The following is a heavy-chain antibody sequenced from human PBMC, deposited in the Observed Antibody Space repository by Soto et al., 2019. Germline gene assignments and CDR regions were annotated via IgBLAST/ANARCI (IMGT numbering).Heavy chain of an antibody. CDR3: ARASTGYSNWFDP. D-gene: IGHD3-9*01. CDR2: IYHSGST. Sequence: TSETLSLTCAVSGGSISSSNWWSWVRQPPGKGLEWIGEIYHSGSTNYNPSLKSRVTISVDKSKSQFSLKLSSVTAADTAVYYCARASTGYSNWFDPWGQGTLVTVSS. V-gene: IGHV4-4*02. CDR1: GGSISSSNW. J-gene: IGHJ5*02.